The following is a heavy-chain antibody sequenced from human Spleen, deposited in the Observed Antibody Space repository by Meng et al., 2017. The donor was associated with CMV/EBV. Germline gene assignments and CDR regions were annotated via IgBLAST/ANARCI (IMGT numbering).Heavy chain of an antibody. Sequence: GGSLRLSCAASGFTFSRYRMSWVRQAPGKGLEWVSSISTSSAYLYHSDSVKGRFTISRENAENSLYLQMDSLRAEDTAVYYCAREQEGIVEAQFDYWGQGTLVTVSS. J-gene: IGHJ4*02. V-gene: IGHV3-21*01. CDR3: AREQEGIVEAQFDY. CDR1: GFTFSRYR. D-gene: IGHD2/OR15-2a*01. CDR2: ISTSSAYL.